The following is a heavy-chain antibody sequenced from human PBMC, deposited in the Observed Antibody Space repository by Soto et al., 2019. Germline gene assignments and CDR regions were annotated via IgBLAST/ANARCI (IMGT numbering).Heavy chain of an antibody. J-gene: IGHJ4*02. V-gene: IGHV3-30-3*01. CDR2: ISYDGSDE. D-gene: IGHD6-19*01. Sequence: QVQLVESGGGVVQPGRSLRLSCAASGFTFSNFPIHWVRQAPGKGLEWVTVISYDGSDEYYADSVKGRFTISRDNSKNTLYLQMNSLRPEDSGLYFCARTGLGSGWYHFDSWGQGTLVTVSS. CDR3: ARTGLGSGWYHFDS. CDR1: GFTFSNFP.